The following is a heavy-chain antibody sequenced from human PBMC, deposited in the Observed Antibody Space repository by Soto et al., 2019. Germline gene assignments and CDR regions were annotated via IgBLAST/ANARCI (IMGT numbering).Heavy chain of an antibody. CDR2: IIPIFGTA. CDR3: ARVGYYDSSHY. V-gene: IGHV1-69*05. Sequence: SVKVSCRASGYTFTSYAMHWVRQAPGQRLEWMGGIIPIFGTANYAQKLQCRVTMTTDTSTSTAYMELRSLRSDDTAVYYCARVGYYDSSHYWGQGTLVTVSS. J-gene: IGHJ4*02. D-gene: IGHD3-22*01. CDR1: GYTFTSYA.